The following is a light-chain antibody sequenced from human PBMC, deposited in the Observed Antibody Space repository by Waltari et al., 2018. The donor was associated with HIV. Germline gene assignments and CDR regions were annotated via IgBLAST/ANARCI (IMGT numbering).Light chain of an antibody. CDR2: KAS. CDR1: QSFSSW. CDR3: QQYNSYPYT. J-gene: IGKJ2*01. V-gene: IGKV1-5*03. Sequence: DIQMTQSPSTLSASVGDRVTITCRASQSFSSWLAWYQQKPGKAPKLLIYKASSLESGFPSRFSGSGSGTEFTLTISSLQPDDFATYYCQQYNSYPYTFGQGTKLEIK.